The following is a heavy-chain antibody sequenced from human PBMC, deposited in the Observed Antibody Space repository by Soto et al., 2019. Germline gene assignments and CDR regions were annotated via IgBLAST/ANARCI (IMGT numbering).Heavy chain of an antibody. CDR3: ARDLRAAGRPGMDV. CDR1: GGSFSSYA. J-gene: IGHJ6*02. Sequence: QVQLVQPGAEVEKPGSSVKVSCKASGGSFSSYAIRWVRQAPGQGLEWMGGIIPIGGTGNYAQNFQGRVTITADEFTSTAYMALSSLRSEDTAMYYCARDLRAAGRPGMDVWGQGTTVTVSS. CDR2: IIPIGGTG. V-gene: IGHV1-69*01. D-gene: IGHD6-13*01.